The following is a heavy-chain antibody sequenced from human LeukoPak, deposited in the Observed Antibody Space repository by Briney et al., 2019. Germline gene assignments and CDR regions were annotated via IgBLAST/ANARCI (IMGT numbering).Heavy chain of an antibody. J-gene: IGHJ4*02. CDR2: ISYDGSNK. CDR3: AREAGLPASGLRGFDY. D-gene: IGHD4-17*01. V-gene: IGHV3-30*04. CDR1: GFTFSSYA. Sequence: PGGSLRLSCAASGFTFSSYAMHWVRQAPGKGLEWVAVISYDGSNKYYADSVKGRFTISRDNSKNTLYLQMNSLRAEDTAVYYCAREAGLPASGLRGFDYWGQGTLVTVSS.